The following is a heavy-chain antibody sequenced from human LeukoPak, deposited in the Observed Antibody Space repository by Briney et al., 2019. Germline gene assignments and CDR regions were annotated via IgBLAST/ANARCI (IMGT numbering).Heavy chain of an antibody. CDR3: ARGSMPGTGLPFDY. J-gene: IGHJ4*02. CDR2: IYSGGST. V-gene: IGHV3-53*05. D-gene: IGHD3-9*01. CDR1: GFTVSSNY. Sequence: GGSLRLSCAASGFTVSSNYMSWVRQAPGKGLGWVSVIYSGGSTYYADSVKGRFTISRDNAKNSLYLQMNSLRSEDTALYYCARGSMPGTGLPFDYWGQGTQVSVSS.